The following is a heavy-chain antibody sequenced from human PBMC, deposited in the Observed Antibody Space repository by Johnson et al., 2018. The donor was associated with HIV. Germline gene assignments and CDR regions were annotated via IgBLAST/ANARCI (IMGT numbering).Heavy chain of an antibody. Sequence: VQLVESGGGLVKPGGSLRLSCAASGFTFSDYYMSWIRQAPGKGLEWVANIKQDGSEKYYVDSVKGRFTISRDNSKNTLYLQMSSLRAEDTAVYYCAKDLRVFDWFNAYDAFDIWGQGTMVTVSS. CDR2: IKQDGSEK. V-gene: IGHV3-7*01. J-gene: IGHJ3*02. D-gene: IGHD3-9*01. CDR3: AKDLRVFDWFNAYDAFDI. CDR1: GFTFSDYY.